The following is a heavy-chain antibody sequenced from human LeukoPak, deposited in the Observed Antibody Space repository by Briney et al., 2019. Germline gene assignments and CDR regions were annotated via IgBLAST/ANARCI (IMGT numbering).Heavy chain of an antibody. V-gene: IGHV3-74*03. Sequence: PGGSLRLSCAASESTFSKFWMHWVRQAPGKGLVWVSGINRDGSTTTYADSVKGRFTVSRDNAKNTLYLQMNGLRAEDTAVYYCARGNYYGMDVWGQGTTATVSS. D-gene: IGHD2/OR15-2a*01. CDR2: INRDGSTT. CDR1: ESTFSKFW. J-gene: IGHJ6*02. CDR3: ARGNYYGMDV.